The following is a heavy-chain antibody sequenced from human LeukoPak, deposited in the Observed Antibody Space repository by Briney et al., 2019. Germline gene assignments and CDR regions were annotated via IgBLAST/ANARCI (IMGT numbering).Heavy chain of an antibody. CDR1: GFTFSSYS. V-gene: IGHV3-21*06. Sequence: GGSLRLSCAASGFTFSSYSMNWVRQAPGKGLEWVSSISSSSSYIYYADSVKGRFTISRDNSKNMLYLQMNSLRVEDTAVYYCARASIYGDELGAFDIWGQGTMVTVSS. D-gene: IGHD4-17*01. J-gene: IGHJ3*02. CDR2: ISSSSSYI. CDR3: ARASIYGDELGAFDI.